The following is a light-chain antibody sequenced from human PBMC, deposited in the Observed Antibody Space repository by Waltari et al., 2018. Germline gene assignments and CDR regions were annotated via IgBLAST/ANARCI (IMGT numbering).Light chain of an antibody. CDR3: QHYLRLPLA. CDR2: GEA. CDR1: LSVGRT. Sequence: EIVLTHSTGTLSLSPGVRAIVSCRASLSVGRTLAWYKQKPGPAPRLLIYGEANSATGIPDRFIGSGFGTEFSLTISGLEPEDSAVYYCQHYLRLPLAFGPGTKVESK. J-gene: IGKJ1*01. V-gene: IGKV3-20*01.